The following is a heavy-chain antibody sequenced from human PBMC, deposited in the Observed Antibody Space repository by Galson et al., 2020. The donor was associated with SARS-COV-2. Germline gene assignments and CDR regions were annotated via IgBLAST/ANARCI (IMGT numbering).Heavy chain of an antibody. J-gene: IGHJ6*02. D-gene: IGHD2-2*01. CDR1: GFTFSDYY. CDR2: ISSSSSYT. CDR3: ARDVPAAMFGMDV. V-gene: IGHV3-11*06. Sequence: TGGSLRLSCAASGFTFSDYYMSWIRQAPGKGLEWVSYISSSSSYTNYADSVQGRFTISRDNAKNSLYLQMNSLRAEDTAVYYCARDVPAAMFGMDVWGQGTTVTVSS.